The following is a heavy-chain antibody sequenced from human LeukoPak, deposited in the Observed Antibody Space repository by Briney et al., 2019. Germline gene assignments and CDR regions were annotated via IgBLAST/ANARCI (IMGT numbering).Heavy chain of an antibody. CDR3: ARDPSSYWIGSPHYYCMDV. Sequence: VASVKVSCKASGYTFTNYGISWVRQAPGQGLEWMGWISVYNGNTNYAQKLQGRVTMTTDTSTSTAYMELRSLKSDDTAVYYCARDPSSYWIGSPHYYCMDVWGQGTTVTVSS. CDR1: GYTFTNYG. D-gene: IGHD1-1*01. J-gene: IGHJ6*02. CDR2: ISVYNGNT. V-gene: IGHV1-18*01.